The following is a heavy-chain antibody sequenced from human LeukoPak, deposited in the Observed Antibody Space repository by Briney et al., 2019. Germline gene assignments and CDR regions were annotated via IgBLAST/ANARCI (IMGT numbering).Heavy chain of an antibody. V-gene: IGHV3-21*01. Sequence: GGSLRLSCAASGFTFSTHSMNWVRQAPGKGLEWVSCISSSSSDIYYADSVKGRFTISRDNAKNSLYLQMSSLRAEDTAVYYCARVPGGLEWADFDYWGQGTLVTVSS. CDR2: ISSSSSDI. J-gene: IGHJ4*02. CDR1: GFTFSTHS. CDR3: ARVPGGLEWADFDY. D-gene: IGHD3-3*01.